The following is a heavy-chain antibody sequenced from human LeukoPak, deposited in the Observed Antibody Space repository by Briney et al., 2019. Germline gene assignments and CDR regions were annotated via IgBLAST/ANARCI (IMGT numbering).Heavy chain of an antibody. D-gene: IGHD3-10*01. Sequence: PGGSLRLSCEVSGFTFSTFGMNWLRQAPGKGLEWVSAISGSGGSTYYADSVKGRFTISRDNSKNTLYLQMNSLRAEDTAVYYCAKVLIWTYGSGNYYKGAFDIWGQGTMVTVFS. V-gene: IGHV3-23*01. J-gene: IGHJ3*02. CDR2: ISGSGGST. CDR3: AKVLIWTYGSGNYYKGAFDI. CDR1: GFTFSTFG.